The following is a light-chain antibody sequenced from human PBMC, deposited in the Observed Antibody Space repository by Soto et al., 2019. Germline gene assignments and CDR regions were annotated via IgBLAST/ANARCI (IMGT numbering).Light chain of an antibody. V-gene: IGLV2-14*01. CDR1: SVAVGVYDP. CDR2: EVD. Sequence: QSVLSPPASVAGSPGQSITIGCSGTSVAVGVYDPVAWDQEHPGEAPKLMIYEVDNRPSGISSRFSGSKSGNTASLTISGLQAEDDADYYCQSYDSSFYVFGTGTKVTVL. J-gene: IGLJ1*01. CDR3: QSYDSSFYV.